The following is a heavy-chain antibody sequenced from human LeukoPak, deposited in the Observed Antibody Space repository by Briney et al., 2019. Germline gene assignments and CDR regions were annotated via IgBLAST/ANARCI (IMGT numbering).Heavy chain of an antibody. CDR2: IWYDGGNK. D-gene: IGHD3-22*01. CDR3: VRGDRYDISGSFLDY. J-gene: IGHJ4*02. CDR1: GFTFSSYG. Sequence: GRSLRLSCAASGFTFSSYGMHWVRQAPGKGLEWVAVIWYDGGNKYYLDSVKGRFTISRDNAKNTLFLQMNSLRAEDTAVYYCVRGDRYDISGSFLDYWGQGTLVTVSS. V-gene: IGHV3-33*08.